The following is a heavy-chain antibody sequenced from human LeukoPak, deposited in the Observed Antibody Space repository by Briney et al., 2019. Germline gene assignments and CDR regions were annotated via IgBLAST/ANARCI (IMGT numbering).Heavy chain of an antibody. CDR2: IDGDGVDI. CDR3: AKDILGTGWSPFDS. CDR1: GFIFDDFA. V-gene: IGHV3-43*02. Sequence: GGSLRLSCAASGFIFDDFAMHWVRQTPEKGLEWVSFIDGDGVDIYYADSVKGRFTISRDNSKNSLYLQMDSVRTEDTALYYCAKDILGTGWSPFDSWGQGTLVTVSS. J-gene: IGHJ4*02. D-gene: IGHD6-19*01.